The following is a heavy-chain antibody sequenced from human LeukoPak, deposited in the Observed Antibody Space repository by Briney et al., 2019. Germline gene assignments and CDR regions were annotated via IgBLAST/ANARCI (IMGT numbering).Heavy chain of an antibody. CDR3: ARDPGYYGSGSLLGANWFDP. V-gene: IGHV4-59*01. J-gene: IGHJ5*02. CDR2: IYYSGST. CDR1: GGSISSYY. D-gene: IGHD3-10*01. Sequence: AETLSLTCTVSGGSISSYYWSWIRQPPGKGLEWIGYIYYSGSTNYNPSLKSRVTISVDTSKNQFSLKLSSVTAADTAVYHCARDPGYYGSGSLLGANWFDPWGQGTLVTVSS.